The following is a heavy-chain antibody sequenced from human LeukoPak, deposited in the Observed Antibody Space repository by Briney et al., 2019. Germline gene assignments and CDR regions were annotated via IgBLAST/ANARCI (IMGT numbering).Heavy chain of an antibody. CDR2: IYYSGST. D-gene: IGHD3-22*01. CDR1: GGSISSGGYY. J-gene: IGHJ4*02. CDR3: ARQGSSGSFDY. V-gene: IGHV4-31*03. Sequence: PSQTLSLTCTVSGGSISSGGYYWSWIRQHPGKGLEWIGYIYYSGSTYYNPSLESRVTISVDTSKNQFSLKLSSVTAADTAVYYCARQGSSGSFDYWGQGTLVTVSS.